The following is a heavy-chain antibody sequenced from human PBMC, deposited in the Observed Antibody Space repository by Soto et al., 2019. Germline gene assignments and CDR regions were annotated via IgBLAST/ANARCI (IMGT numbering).Heavy chain of an antibody. V-gene: IGHV4-59*01. D-gene: IGHD5-18*01. J-gene: IGHJ5*02. Sequence: PSETLSLTCTVSGGSISSYYWSWIRQPPGKGLEWIGYIYYSGSTNYNPPLKSRVTISVDTSKNQFSLKLSSVTAADTAVYYCARAVDTAMVVRERHNWFDPWGQGTLVTVSS. CDR2: IYYSGST. CDR3: ARAVDTAMVVRERHNWFDP. CDR1: GGSISSYY.